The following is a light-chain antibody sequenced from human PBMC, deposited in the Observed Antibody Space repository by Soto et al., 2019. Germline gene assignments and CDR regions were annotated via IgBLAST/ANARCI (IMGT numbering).Light chain of an antibody. CDR1: SSNIGNNY. CDR2: ENN. CDR3: GTWDSSLSAGV. J-gene: IGLJ2*01. Sequence: QAVLTQPPSVSAAPGQKVTISCSRSSSNIGNNYVSWYQQLPGTAPKLLIYENNKRPSGIPDRFSGSKSGTSATLGITGLQTGDEADYYCGTWDSSLSAGVFGGGTKVTVL. V-gene: IGLV1-51*02.